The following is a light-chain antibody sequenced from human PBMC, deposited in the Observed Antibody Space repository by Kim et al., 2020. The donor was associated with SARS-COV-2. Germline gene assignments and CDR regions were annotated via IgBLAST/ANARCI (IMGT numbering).Light chain of an antibody. CDR3: TSYTGADTVV. CDR1: SSLVGNYNY. Sequence: QSALTQPASVSGSLGQSITISCTGASSLVGNYNYVSWYQQHPDKAPKLIIYDVSYRPSGVSTRFSGFKSGNTASLTISGLQAADEADYYCTSYTGADTVVFGGGTKLTVL. J-gene: IGLJ2*01. CDR2: DVS. V-gene: IGLV2-14*03.